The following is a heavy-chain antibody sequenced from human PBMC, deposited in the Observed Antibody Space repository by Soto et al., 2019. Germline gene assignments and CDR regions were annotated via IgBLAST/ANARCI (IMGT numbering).Heavy chain of an antibody. D-gene: IGHD1-26*01. V-gene: IGHV4-59*01. CDR1: GGSISSYY. CDR2: IYYSGST. CDR3: VRDGSYYGMDV. Sequence: SETLSLTCTVSGGSISSYYWSWIRQPPGKGLEWIGYIYYSGSTNYNPSLKSRVTISVDTSKNQFSLKLSSVTAADTAVYYCVRDGSYYGMDVWGQGTTVTVSS. J-gene: IGHJ6*02.